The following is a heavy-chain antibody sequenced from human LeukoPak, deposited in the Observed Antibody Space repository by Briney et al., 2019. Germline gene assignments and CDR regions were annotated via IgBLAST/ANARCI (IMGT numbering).Heavy chain of an antibody. CDR3: ARDGGPPLLYNWNYSGWFDP. D-gene: IGHD1-7*01. V-gene: IGHV1-2*02. Sequence: ASVKLSCKASGYTFTGYYMHWVRHAPGQGLGWMGWINPNSGGTNYAQKFQGRVTMTRDTSISTAYMELSRLRSDDTAVYYCARDGGPPLLYNWNYSGWFDPWGQGTLVTVSS. J-gene: IGHJ5*02. CDR1: GYTFTGYY. CDR2: INPNSGGT.